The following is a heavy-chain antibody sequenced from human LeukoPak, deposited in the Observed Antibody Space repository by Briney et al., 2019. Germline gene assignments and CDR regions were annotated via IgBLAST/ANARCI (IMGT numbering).Heavy chain of an antibody. Sequence: ASVKVSCKASGYTFTGYYMHWVRQAPGQRLEWMGWINAGNGNTKYSQKFQGRVTITRDTSASTAYMELSSLRSEDTAVYYCARVGYYGSGSYYNGAFDIWGQGTMVTVSS. CDR2: INAGNGNT. CDR1: GYTFTGYY. V-gene: IGHV1-3*01. J-gene: IGHJ3*02. CDR3: ARVGYYGSGSYYNGAFDI. D-gene: IGHD3-10*01.